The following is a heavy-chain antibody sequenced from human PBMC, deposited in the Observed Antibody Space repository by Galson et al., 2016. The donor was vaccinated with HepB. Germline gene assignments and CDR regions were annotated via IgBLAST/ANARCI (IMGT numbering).Heavy chain of an antibody. V-gene: IGHV3-53*01. J-gene: IGHJ3*01. Sequence: SLRLSCAASGFSVSKFYLIWVRQAPEEGLEWTSTIYNDGSTHYADSVRGRFTFSRDNSKNTLYLQMNNLRADDTAVYYCAREFQYESRGFAYKRPFDYWGQGTMVTVSS. CDR1: GFSVSKFY. D-gene: IGHD3-22*01. CDR3: AREFQYESRGFAYKRPFDY. CDR2: IYNDGST.